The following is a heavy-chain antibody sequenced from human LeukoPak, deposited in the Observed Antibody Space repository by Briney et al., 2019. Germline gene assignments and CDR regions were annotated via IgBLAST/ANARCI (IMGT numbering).Heavy chain of an antibody. CDR3: ARDKKVRGVRFFDY. CDR1: GGTFSSYA. CDR2: IIPIFGTA. J-gene: IGHJ4*02. D-gene: IGHD3-10*01. V-gene: IGHV1-69*06. Sequence: SVKVSCKASGGTFSSYAISWLRQAPGQGLEWMGGIIPIFGTANYAQKFQGRVTITADKSTSTAYMELSSLRSEDTAVYYCARDKKVRGVRFFDYWGQGTLVTVSS.